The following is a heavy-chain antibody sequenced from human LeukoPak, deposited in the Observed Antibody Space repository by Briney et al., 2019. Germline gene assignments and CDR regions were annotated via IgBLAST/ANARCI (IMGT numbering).Heavy chain of an antibody. V-gene: IGHV4-59*08. J-gene: IGHJ6*02. Sequence: PSETLSLTCTVSGGSISSYYWSWIRQPPGKGLEWIGYIYYSGSTNYNPSLKSRVTISVDTSENQFSLKLSSVTAADTAVYYCATLKSYYGMDVWGQGTTVTVSS. CDR2: IYYSGST. CDR1: GGSISSYY. CDR3: ATLKSYYGMDV.